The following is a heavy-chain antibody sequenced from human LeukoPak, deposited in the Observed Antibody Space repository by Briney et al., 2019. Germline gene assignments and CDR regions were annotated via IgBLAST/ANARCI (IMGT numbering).Heavy chain of an antibody. CDR2: IYNGGST. J-gene: IGHJ4*02. Sequence: HPGGSLRLSCAASGFTVSRNYMNWVRQAPGKGLEWVSVIYNGGSTHYADSVKGRFTVSRDNSKNTLYLQMNNVRAEDTAVYYCARGTFWSDSGGLFDYWGQGTPVTVSS. D-gene: IGHD3-3*01. CDR1: GFTVSRNY. CDR3: ARGTFWSDSGGLFDY. V-gene: IGHV3-53*01.